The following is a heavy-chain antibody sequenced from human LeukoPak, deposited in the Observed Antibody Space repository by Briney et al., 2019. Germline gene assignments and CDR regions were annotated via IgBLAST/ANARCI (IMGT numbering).Heavy chain of an antibody. CDR1: GGTFSSYA. Sequence: SVKVSCKASGGTFSSYAISWVRQAPGQGLEWMGGIIPIFGTANYAQKFQGRVTITTDESTSTAYMEPSSLRSEDTAVYYCARDSIKGYYYDSSGYYYPHYFDYWGQGTLVTVSS. CDR2: IIPIFGTA. J-gene: IGHJ4*02. V-gene: IGHV1-69*05. D-gene: IGHD3-22*01. CDR3: ARDSIKGYYYDSSGYYYPHYFDY.